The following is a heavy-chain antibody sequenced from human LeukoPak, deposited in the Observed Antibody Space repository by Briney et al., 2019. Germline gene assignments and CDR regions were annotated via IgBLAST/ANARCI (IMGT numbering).Heavy chain of an antibody. V-gene: IGHV3-30*03. CDR1: GFTFSSYG. D-gene: IGHD3-10*01. Sequence: GGSLRLSCAASGFTFSSYGMPWVRQAPGKGLEWVAVISYDGSNKYYADSVKGRFTISRDNSKNTLYLQMNSLRAEDTAVYYCARGRDQDYDIWFGENWFDPWGQGTLVTVSS. CDR2: ISYDGSNK. CDR3: ARGRDQDYDIWFGENWFDP. J-gene: IGHJ5*02.